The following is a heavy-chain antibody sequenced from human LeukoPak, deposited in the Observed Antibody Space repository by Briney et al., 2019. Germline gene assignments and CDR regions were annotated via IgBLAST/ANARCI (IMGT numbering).Heavy chain of an antibody. Sequence: GGSLRLSCAASGFTFSSHGMNWVRQAPGKGLEWVSYISSTSTTIYHAASVKGRFTISRDSAKNSLYLEMNSLRVEDTAVYYCARVAYGSGSYYGAFDYWGQGTLVTVSS. CDR1: GFTFSSHG. CDR3: ARVAYGSGSYYGAFDY. D-gene: IGHD3-10*01. J-gene: IGHJ4*02. CDR2: ISSTSTTI. V-gene: IGHV3-48*01.